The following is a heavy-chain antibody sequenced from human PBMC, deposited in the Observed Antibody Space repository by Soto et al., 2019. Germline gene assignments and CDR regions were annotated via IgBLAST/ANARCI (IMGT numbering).Heavy chain of an antibody. CDR3: ARVSSGYHP. Sequence: QVQLQESGPGLMNPSGTLSLTCAVSGGSISSTNWWSWVRQPPGKGLEWIGEIFHSGSTNYNPSLKSRVTISVDKTKNQFARKLNSVTAADKAVYYCARVSSGYHPWGQGTLVTVYS. V-gene: IGHV4-4*02. D-gene: IGHD3-22*01. CDR1: GGSISSTNW. J-gene: IGHJ5*02. CDR2: IFHSGST.